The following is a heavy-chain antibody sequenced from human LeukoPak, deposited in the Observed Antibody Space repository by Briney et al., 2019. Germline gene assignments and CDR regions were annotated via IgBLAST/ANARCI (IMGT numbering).Heavy chain of an antibody. CDR2: ISYDGSNK. CDR3: AKVVTTLYYYYGMDV. D-gene: IGHD4-17*01. V-gene: IGHV3-30*18. CDR1: GFTFSSYG. Sequence: GRSLRLSCAASGFTFSSYGMHWVRQAPGKGLEWVAVISYDGSNKYYTDSVKGRFTISRDNSKNTLYLQMNSLRAEDTAVYYCAKVVTTLYYYYGMDVWGKGTTVTVSS. J-gene: IGHJ6*04.